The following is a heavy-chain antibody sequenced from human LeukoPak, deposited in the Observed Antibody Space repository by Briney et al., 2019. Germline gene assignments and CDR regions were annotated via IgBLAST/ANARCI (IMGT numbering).Heavy chain of an antibody. D-gene: IGHD3-16*02. Sequence: GASVKVSCKASGYTFTSYGIIWVRQAPGQGLEWMGWISAYNGNTNYAQKLQGRVTMTTDTSTSTAYMELRSLRSDDTAVYYCARAREDYDYVWGSYPKYYFDYWGQGTLVTVSS. CDR1: GYTFTSYG. J-gene: IGHJ4*02. CDR2: ISAYNGNT. CDR3: ARAREDYDYVWGSYPKYYFDY. V-gene: IGHV1-18*01.